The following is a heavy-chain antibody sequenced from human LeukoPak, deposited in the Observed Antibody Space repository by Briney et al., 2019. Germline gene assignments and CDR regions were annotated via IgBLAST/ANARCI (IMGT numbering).Heavy chain of an antibody. CDR2: ISSSGSTI. CDR1: GFTFSSYE. V-gene: IGHV3-48*03. D-gene: IGHD3-16*01. Sequence: GGSRRLSCAASGFTFSSYEMNWVRQAPGKGLGWVSYISSSGSTIYYADSVKGRFTISRDNAKNSLYLQMNSLRAEDTAVYYCARDRIMITFGGALFDYWGQGTLVTVSS. J-gene: IGHJ4*02. CDR3: ARDRIMITFGGALFDY.